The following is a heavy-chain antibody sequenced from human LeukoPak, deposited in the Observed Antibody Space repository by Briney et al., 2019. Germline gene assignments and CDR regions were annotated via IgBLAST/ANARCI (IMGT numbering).Heavy chain of an antibody. V-gene: IGHV3-48*03. J-gene: IGHJ4*02. Sequence: GGSLRLSCAASGFTFSSYEMNWVRQAPGRGLEWVSYISSSGSTIYYADSVKGRFTTSRDNAKNSLFLQMSSLRVEDTAIYYCARDYVWGSSESDYWGQGTLVTVSS. CDR2: ISSSGSTI. CDR1: GFTFSSYE. D-gene: IGHD7-27*01. CDR3: ARDYVWGSSESDY.